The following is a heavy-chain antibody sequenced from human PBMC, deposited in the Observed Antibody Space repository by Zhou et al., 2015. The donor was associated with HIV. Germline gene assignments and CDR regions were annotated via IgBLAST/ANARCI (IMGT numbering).Heavy chain of an antibody. CDR1: GYTFTSYD. J-gene: IGHJ6*02. CDR3: ATVDSMIRHIGVGYYYHMDV. V-gene: IGHV1-8*01. Sequence: QVQLVQSGAEVKKPGASVKVSCKASGYTFTSYDINWVRQATGQGLEWMGWMNPNSGNTGYAQKFQGRVTMTRNTSISTAYMELSSLRSEDTAVYYCATVDSMIRHIGVGYYYHMDVWGQGTTVTVSS. D-gene: IGHD3-22*01. CDR2: MNPNSGNT.